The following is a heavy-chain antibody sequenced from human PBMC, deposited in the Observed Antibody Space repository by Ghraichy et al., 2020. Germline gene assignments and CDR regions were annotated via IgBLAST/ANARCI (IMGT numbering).Heavy chain of an antibody. D-gene: IGHD3-3*01. V-gene: IGHV4-39*01. CDR1: GGSISSSSYY. Sequence: SETLSLTCTVSGGSISSSSYYWGWIRQPPGKGLEWIGSIYYSGSTYYNPSLKSRVTISVDTSKNQFSLKLSSVTAADTAVYYCARAAPSDFWSGYPFDYWGQGTLVTVSS. CDR3: ARAAPSDFWSGYPFDY. J-gene: IGHJ4*02. CDR2: IYYSGST.